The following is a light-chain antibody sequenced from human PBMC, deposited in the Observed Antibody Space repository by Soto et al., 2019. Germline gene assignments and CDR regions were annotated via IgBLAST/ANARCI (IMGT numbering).Light chain of an antibody. V-gene: IGLV2-8*01. J-gene: IGLJ1*01. CDR2: EVS. CDR3: SSYAGSNNFV. Sequence: QSVLAQPRSVSGSPGQSVTISCTGTSSDVGGYNYVSWYQQHPGKAPKLMIYEVSKRPSGVPDRFSGSKSGNTASLTVSGLQAKDEADYYCSSYAGSNNFVFGTGTKVTVL. CDR1: SSDVGGYNY.